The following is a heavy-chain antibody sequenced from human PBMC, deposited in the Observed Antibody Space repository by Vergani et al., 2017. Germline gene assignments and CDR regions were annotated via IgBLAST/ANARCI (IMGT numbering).Heavy chain of an antibody. CDR2: IYHSGTT. CDR3: ARGETRTDWFDP. Sequence: QVQLQESGPGLLKPPGTLSLTCAVSGGSISSSDWWSWVRQPPGKGLEWIGEIYHSGTTNYNPSLNGRVTIFVDKSKNLLSLRLNSVTAADTAVYYCARGETRTDWFDPWGQGTLVTVSS. D-gene: IGHD3/OR15-3a*01. V-gene: IGHV4-4*03. CDR1: GGSISSSDW. J-gene: IGHJ5*02.